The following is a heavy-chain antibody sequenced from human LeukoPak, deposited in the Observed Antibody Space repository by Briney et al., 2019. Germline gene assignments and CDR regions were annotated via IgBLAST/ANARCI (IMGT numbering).Heavy chain of an antibody. J-gene: IGHJ5*02. V-gene: IGHV3-7*03. CDR1: GGSISSSSYY. Sequence: ETLSLTCTVSGGSISSSSYYWGWIRQPPGKGLEWVANIKRDGSEKYYVDSVKGRFTISRDNAKNSLYLQMNSLRAEDTALYYCAKDRLSSFKKGWFDPWGQGALITVSS. CDR3: AKDRLSSFKKGWFDP. CDR2: IKRDGSEK. D-gene: IGHD6-13*01.